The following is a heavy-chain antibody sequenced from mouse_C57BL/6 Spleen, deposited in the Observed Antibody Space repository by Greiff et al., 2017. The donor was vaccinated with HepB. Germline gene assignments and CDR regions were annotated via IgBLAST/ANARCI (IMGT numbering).Heavy chain of an antibody. D-gene: IGHD2-4*01. V-gene: IGHV1-80*01. CDR3: ARVGGLRRYFDV. CDR1: GYAFSSYW. Sequence: QVQLQQSGAELVKPGASVKISCKASGYAFSSYWMNWVKQRPGKGLEWIGQIYPGDGDTNYNGKFKGKATLTADKSSSTAYMQLSSLTSEDSAVYFCARVGGLRRYFDVWGTGTTVTVSS. J-gene: IGHJ1*03. CDR2: IYPGDGDT.